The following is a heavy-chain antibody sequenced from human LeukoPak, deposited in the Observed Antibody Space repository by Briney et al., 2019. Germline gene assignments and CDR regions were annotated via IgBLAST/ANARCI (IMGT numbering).Heavy chain of an antibody. D-gene: IGHD2-21*01. Sequence: GESLKISCKGFGYSFTSYWIAWVGQMHGRGLGWMAIIYPGDSDTRYSTSFQGQVTISADKSISTAYLQWSSLKASDTAMYYCARRTDSNYYSYDMDVWGQGTTVTVSS. CDR2: IYPGDSDT. V-gene: IGHV5-51*01. CDR3: ARRTDSNYYSYDMDV. CDR1: GYSFTSYW. J-gene: IGHJ6*02.